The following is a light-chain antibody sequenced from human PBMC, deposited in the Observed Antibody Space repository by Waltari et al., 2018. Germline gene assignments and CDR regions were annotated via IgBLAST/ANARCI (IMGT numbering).Light chain of an antibody. CDR2: SNN. V-gene: IGLV1-44*01. CDR1: SANIGSNT. Sequence: HSVLTQPPSASGTPGQRVNIACSGSSANIGSNTVNLYQQLPGTAPKLLIYSNNQRPSGVPDRFSGSKSGTSASLAISGLQSEDEADYYCAAWDDSLNGWVFGGGTKLTVL. J-gene: IGLJ3*02. CDR3: AAWDDSLNGWV.